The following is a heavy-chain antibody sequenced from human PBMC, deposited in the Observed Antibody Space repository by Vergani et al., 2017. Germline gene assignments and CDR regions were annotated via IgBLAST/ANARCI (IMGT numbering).Heavy chain of an antibody. V-gene: IGHV3-30-3*01. D-gene: IGHD3-10*01. J-gene: IGHJ3*01. Sequence: VQLVESGGGLVQPGGSLRLSCAASGFTFSSYAMHWVRQAPGKGLEWVAVISYDGSNKYYADSVKGRFTISRDNSKNTLYLQMNSLRAEDTAVYYCARITYGSGVGTWGQGTMVTVSS. CDR1: GFTFSSYA. CDR3: ARITYGSGVGT. CDR2: ISYDGSNK.